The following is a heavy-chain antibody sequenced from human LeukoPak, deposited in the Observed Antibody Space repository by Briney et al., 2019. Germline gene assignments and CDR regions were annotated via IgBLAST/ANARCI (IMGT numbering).Heavy chain of an antibody. D-gene: IGHD3-10*01. Sequence: ASVKVSCKASGYTFTGYYMHWVRQAPGQGLEWMGWINPNSGGTNYAQKFQGRVTMTRDTSISTAYMELSRLRSDDTAVYYCARDRVVRGAYDRSHDYWGQGTLVTVSS. CDR1: GYTFTGYY. CDR2: INPNSGGT. CDR3: ARDRVVRGAYDRSHDY. J-gene: IGHJ4*02. V-gene: IGHV1-2*02.